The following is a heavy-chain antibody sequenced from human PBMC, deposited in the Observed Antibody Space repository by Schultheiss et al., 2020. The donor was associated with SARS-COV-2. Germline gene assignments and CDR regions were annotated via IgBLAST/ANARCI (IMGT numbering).Heavy chain of an antibody. J-gene: IGHJ3*02. CDR3: ARDRNGGDYVWGRFDAFDI. D-gene: IGHD3-16*01. CDR1: GYTFTGYY. CDR2: INPNSGNT. Sequence: ASVKVSCKASGYTFTGYYMHWVRQAPGQGLEWMGWINPNSGNTGYAQKFQGRVTMTRNTSISTAYMELSRLRSDDTAVYYCARDRNGGDYVWGRFDAFDIWGQGTMVTVSS. V-gene: IGHV1-2*02.